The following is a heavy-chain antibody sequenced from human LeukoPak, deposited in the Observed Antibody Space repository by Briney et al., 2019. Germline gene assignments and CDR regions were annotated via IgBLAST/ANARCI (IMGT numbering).Heavy chain of an antibody. CDR3: TRVVTGTSDY. V-gene: IGHV3-49*04. Sequence: GVSLRLSCTDSGFTFGDYGMNWVRQAPGKGLEWVGFIRSKVNGATTEYAASVKGTFSISRDDSNSIAYLQMNSLKTEDTAVYYCTRVVTGTSDYWGQGTPVTVSS. CDR2: IRSKVNGATT. CDR1: GFTFGDYG. D-gene: IGHD1-20*01. J-gene: IGHJ4*02.